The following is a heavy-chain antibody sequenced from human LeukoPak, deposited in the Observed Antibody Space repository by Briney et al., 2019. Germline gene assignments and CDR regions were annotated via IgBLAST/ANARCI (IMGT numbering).Heavy chain of an antibody. D-gene: IGHD2-15*01. J-gene: IGHJ5*02. Sequence: ASVTVSFKASGYTFTIYDINWVRQAPGQGGEWMGWMNPNSGKTGYTQKFEGRVTITRNTSISTAYMELSGLRSEDTAVYYCAREGVGWFDPWGQGTLVTVSS. CDR2: MNPNSGKT. CDR3: AREGVGWFDP. V-gene: IGHV1-8*01. CDR1: GYTFTIYD.